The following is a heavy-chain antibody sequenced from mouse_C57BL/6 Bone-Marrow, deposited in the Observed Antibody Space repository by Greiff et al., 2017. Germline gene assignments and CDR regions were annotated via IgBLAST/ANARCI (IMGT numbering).Heavy chain of an antibody. CDR1: GYTFTSYW. V-gene: IGHV1-64*01. J-gene: IGHJ3*01. D-gene: IGHD2-4*01. CDR3: ARGYYDYDWGAY. CDR2: IHPNSGST. Sequence: QVQLQQPGAELVKPGASVKLSCKASGYTFTSYWMHWVKQRPGQGLAWIGMIHPNSGSTNYNEKFKSKATLTVDKSSSTAYMQLSSLTSEDSAVYDCARGYYDYDWGAYWGQGTLVTVSA.